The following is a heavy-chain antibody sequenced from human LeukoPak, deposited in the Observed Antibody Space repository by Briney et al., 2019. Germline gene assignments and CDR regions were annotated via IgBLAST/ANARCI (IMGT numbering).Heavy chain of an antibody. J-gene: IGHJ4*02. CDR2: IKSKTDGGTT. CDR1: GFTFSNAW. CDR3: TTILGYCSSTSCYSPGDY. Sequence: GRSLRLSCAASGFTFSNAWMSWVRQAPGKGLEWVGRIKSKTDGGTTDYAAPVKGRFTISRDDSKNTLYLQMNSLKTEDTAVYYCTTILGYCSSTSCYSPGDYWGQGTLVTVSS. V-gene: IGHV3-15*01. D-gene: IGHD2-2*01.